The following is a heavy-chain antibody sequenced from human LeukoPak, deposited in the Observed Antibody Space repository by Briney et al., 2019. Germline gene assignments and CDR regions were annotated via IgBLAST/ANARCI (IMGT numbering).Heavy chain of an antibody. V-gene: IGHV4-59*12. CDR1: GGSISSYY. Sequence: SETLSLTCTVSGGSISSYYWSWIRQPPGKGLEWIGYIYYSGSTYYNPSLKSRVTISVDTSKNQFSLKLSSVTAADTAVYYCARDRYGDYGYWGQGTLVTVSS. CDR3: ARDRYGDYGY. CDR2: IYYSGST. D-gene: IGHD4-17*01. J-gene: IGHJ4*02.